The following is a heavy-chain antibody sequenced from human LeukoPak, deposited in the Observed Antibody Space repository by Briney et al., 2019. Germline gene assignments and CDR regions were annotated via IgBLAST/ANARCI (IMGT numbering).Heavy chain of an antibody. Sequence: PGGSLRLSCAASGFTVSDNYMSWVRQAPGKGLEWVSMIHTGGSAYYTDSVKGRFFISRETATNTLYLQMNSLRVEDTAVYYCAKECDYGNTSHMPCYWGQGTLVTVSS. CDR3: AKECDYGNTSHMPCY. CDR2: IHTGGSA. D-gene: IGHD4-17*01. CDR1: GFTVSDNY. J-gene: IGHJ4*02. V-gene: IGHV3-53*01.